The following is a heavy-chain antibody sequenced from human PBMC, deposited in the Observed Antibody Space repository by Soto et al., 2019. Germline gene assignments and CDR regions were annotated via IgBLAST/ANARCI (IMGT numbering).Heavy chain of an antibody. V-gene: IGHV1-8*02. J-gene: IGHJ5*02. CDR2: IIPIFGTA. CDR1: GYTFTSYY. CDR3: AREHYGNSAWFDP. Sequence: ASVKVSCKASGYTFTSYYIHWVRQAPGQGLEWMGGIIPIFGTANYAQKFQGRVTMTRNTSISTAYMELSSLRSEDTAVYYCAREHYGNSAWFDPWGQGTLVTVSS. D-gene: IGHD3-10*01.